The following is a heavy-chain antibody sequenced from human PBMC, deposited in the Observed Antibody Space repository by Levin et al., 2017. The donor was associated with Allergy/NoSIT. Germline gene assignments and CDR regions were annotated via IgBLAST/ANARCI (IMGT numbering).Heavy chain of an antibody. CDR1: GYNFLGFG. CDR3: TRDASYYFGSGTGF. J-gene: IGHJ4*02. D-gene: IGHD3-10*01. V-gene: IGHV1-18*01. Sequence: ASVKVSCKTSGYNFLGFGINWVRQAPGQGLQWMGWISPHTANTDLHPKFHDRVSLTADTSTSVAYMEIRDLRSDDTAIYFCTRDASYYFGSGTGFWGQGTQVTVSS. CDR2: ISPHTANT.